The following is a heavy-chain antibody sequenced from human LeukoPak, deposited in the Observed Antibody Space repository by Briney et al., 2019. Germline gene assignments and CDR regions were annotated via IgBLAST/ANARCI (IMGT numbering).Heavy chain of an antibody. CDR1: GSTFTGYY. J-gene: IGHJ3*02. Sequence: RWASVKVSCKASGSTFTGYYMHWVRQAPGQGLEWMGWINPNSGGTNYAQKFQGRVTMTRDTSISTAYMELSRLRSDDTAVYYCARAGYSYGNDAFDIWGQGTMVTVSS. CDR3: ARAGYSYGNDAFDI. CDR2: INPNSGGT. V-gene: IGHV1-2*02. D-gene: IGHD5-18*01.